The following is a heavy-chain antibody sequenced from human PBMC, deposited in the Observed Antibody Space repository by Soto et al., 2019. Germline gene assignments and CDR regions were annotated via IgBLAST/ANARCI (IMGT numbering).Heavy chain of an antibody. J-gene: IGHJ6*03. Sequence: GGSLRLSCAASGFTFSDYYMSWIRQAPGKGLEWVSYISSSGSTIYYADSVKGRFTISRDNAKNSLYLQMNSLRAEDTAVYYCARAILPSPIRYYYYYMDVWGKGTTVTVSS. CDR2: ISSSGSTI. CDR3: ARAILPSPIRYYYYYMDV. V-gene: IGHV3-11*01. CDR1: GFTFSDYY.